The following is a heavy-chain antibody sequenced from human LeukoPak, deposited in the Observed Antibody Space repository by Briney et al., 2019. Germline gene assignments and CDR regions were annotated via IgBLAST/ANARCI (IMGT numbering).Heavy chain of an antibody. CDR2: IYTSGST. V-gene: IGHV4-61*02. Sequence: SLTLSLTCTVSGGSISSGSYYWSWIRQPAGKGLEWIGRIYTSGSTNYNPSLKSRVTISVDTSKNQFSLKLSSVTAADTAVYYCARAKQSGGFDYWGQGTLVTVSS. D-gene: IGHD6-25*01. CDR3: ARAKQSGGFDY. CDR1: GGSISSGSYY. J-gene: IGHJ4*02.